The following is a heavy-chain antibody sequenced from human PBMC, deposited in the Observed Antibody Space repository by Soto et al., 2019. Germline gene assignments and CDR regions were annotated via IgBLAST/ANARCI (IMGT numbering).Heavy chain of an antibody. CDR1: GFSFRSYG. V-gene: IGHV3-30*03. Sequence: QVQLVESGGGVVQPGTSLRLSCAASGFSFRSYGMHWVRQAPGKGLEWLAVISNEGSSQHYADSVKGRFTISRDNAENTLSLLMDSLRPEDTAVYYCTRGGRSTSYYWEFWGQGTLVTVSS. CDR3: TRGGRSTSYYWEF. D-gene: IGHD3-10*01. CDR2: ISNEGSSQ. J-gene: IGHJ4*02.